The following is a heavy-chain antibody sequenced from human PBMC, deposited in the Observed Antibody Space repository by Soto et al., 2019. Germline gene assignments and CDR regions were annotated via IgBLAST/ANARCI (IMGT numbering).Heavy chain of an antibody. Sequence: TLSLTCTVSGGSISSYYWSWIRQPPGKGLEWIGYIYYSGSTNYNPSLKSRVTISVDTSKNQFSLKLSSVTAADTAVYYCARAYYYDSSGYPYYFDYWGQGTLVTVS. CDR3: ARAYYYDSSGYPYYFDY. CDR1: GGSISSYY. J-gene: IGHJ4*02. CDR2: IYYSGST. V-gene: IGHV4-59*01. D-gene: IGHD3-22*01.